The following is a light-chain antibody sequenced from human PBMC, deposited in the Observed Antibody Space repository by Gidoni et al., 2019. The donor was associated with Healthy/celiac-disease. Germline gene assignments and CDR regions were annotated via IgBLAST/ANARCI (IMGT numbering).Light chain of an antibody. V-gene: IGLV3-19*01. CDR3: NSRDSSGNHWV. CDR1: SLRSYY. CDR2: GKN. Sequence: SSELPQDPAVSVALGQTARITCQGDSLRSYYASWYQQKPGQAPLLVIYGKNNRPSGNPDRFSGSSSGNTASLTIAGAQAEDEADYYCNSRDSSGNHWVFGGGTKLTVL. J-gene: IGLJ3*02.